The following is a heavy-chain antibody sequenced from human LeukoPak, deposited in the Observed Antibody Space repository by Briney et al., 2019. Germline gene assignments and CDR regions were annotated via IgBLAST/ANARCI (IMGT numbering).Heavy chain of an antibody. CDR1: GGCISSGCYY. Sequence: SQTLSLTCTVSGGCISSGCYYWSWIRQHPGKGLEWFGCIYYSGTTYYHPSLTSRVAISVDTSKNQFSLKLSSVTAADTAVYYCARSGTVTTWNYWGQGTLVTVSS. V-gene: IGHV4-31*03. CDR2: IYYSGTT. D-gene: IGHD4-17*01. CDR3: ARSGTVTTWNY. J-gene: IGHJ4*02.